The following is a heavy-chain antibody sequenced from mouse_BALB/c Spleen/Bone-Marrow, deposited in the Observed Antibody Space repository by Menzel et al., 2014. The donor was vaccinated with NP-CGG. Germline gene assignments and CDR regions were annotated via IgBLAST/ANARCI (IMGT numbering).Heavy chain of an antibody. D-gene: IGHD2-14*01. J-gene: IGHJ4*01. CDR2: IYPGDGDT. CDR1: GYAFSSYW. V-gene: IGHV1-80*01. Sequence: QVQLQQSGAELVRPGSSVKISCKASGYAFSSYWMNWVKQRPGQGLEWIGQIYPGDGDTNYNGNFKGKATLTADKSSSTAYMQLSSLTSEDSAVYFCARWYRDPHFAMDYWGQGTSVNVST. CDR3: ARWYRDPHFAMDY.